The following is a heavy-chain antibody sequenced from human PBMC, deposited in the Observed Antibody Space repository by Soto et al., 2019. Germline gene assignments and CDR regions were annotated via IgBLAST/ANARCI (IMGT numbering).Heavy chain of an antibody. Sequence: PSETLSLTCTVSGGSISSYYWSWIRQPPGKGLEWIGYIYYSGSTNYNPSLKSRVTISVDTSKNQFPLKLSSVTAADTAVYYCARDTNWNEYNWFDPWGQGTLVTVSS. CDR1: GGSISSYY. J-gene: IGHJ5*02. CDR3: ARDTNWNEYNWFDP. D-gene: IGHD1-20*01. V-gene: IGHV4-59*01. CDR2: IYYSGST.